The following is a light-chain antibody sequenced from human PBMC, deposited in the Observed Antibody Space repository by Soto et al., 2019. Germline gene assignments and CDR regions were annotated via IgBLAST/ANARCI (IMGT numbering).Light chain of an antibody. J-gene: IGKJ1*01. CDR3: QHMRT. CDR2: AAS. Sequence: IQVTQSPSSLSASVLDRVTITGRASQGISNYLAWYQQKPGKVPKLLIYAASTLQSGVPSRFSGSGFGTEFSLTISSLQPDDFGSYYCQHMRTFGQGTKVDI. CDR1: QGISNY. V-gene: IGKV1-27*01.